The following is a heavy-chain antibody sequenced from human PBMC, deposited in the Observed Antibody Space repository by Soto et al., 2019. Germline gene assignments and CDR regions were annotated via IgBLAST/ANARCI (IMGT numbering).Heavy chain of an antibody. CDR1: GGTFSSYA. J-gene: IGHJ6*02. V-gene: IGHV1-69*13. D-gene: IGHD2-2*01. Sequence: SVKVSCKASGGTFSSYAISWVRQAPGQGLEWMGGIIPIFGTANYAQKFQGRVTITADESTSTAYMELSSLRSEDTAVYYCARCNAPAAIRGNYYYGMHVSGPGTTVTVYS. CDR2: IIPIFGTA. CDR3: ARCNAPAAIRGNYYYGMHV.